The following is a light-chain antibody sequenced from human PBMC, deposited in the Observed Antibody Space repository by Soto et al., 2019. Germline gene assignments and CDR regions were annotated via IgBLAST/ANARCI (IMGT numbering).Light chain of an antibody. Sequence: DNQMTQTPSSLSESVGDRVTITCHASQSISSYLNWYQQKPGKAHKLLIYAAYSLQSGVQSRFSGSGSGTDFTLTIRSLQPEDFATYYCQQSYSTPLTFGGGTKVDIK. J-gene: IGKJ4*01. CDR1: QSISSY. CDR3: QQSYSTPLT. CDR2: AAY. V-gene: IGKV1-39*01.